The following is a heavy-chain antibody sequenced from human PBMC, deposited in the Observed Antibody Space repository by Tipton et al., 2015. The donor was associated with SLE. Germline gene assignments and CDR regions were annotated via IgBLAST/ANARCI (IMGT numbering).Heavy chain of an antibody. J-gene: IGHJ4*02. CDR1: GGSISSGSYY. Sequence: TLSLTCTVSGGSISSGSYYWSWIRQPAGKGLEWIGCIYTSGSTNYNPSLKSRVTISVDTSKNQFSLKLSSVTAADTAVYYCARGGGSFPGYYFDYWGQGTLVTVPS. V-gene: IGHV4-61*02. D-gene: IGHD1-26*01. CDR2: IYTSGST. CDR3: ARGGGSFPGYYFDY.